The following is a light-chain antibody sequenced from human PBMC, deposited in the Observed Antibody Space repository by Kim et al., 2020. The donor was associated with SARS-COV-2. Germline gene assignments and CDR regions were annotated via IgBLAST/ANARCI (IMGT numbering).Light chain of an antibody. Sequence: QPVLTQTPSVSGIPGQRVTISCSGGSSNIGGNTVNWYRQLPGTAPKLLIHSNSQRHSGVPDRFSGSKSDTSASLAISGLQSEDEAAYYCASWDDRLNAYVFGSGTKVTVL. CDR1: SSNIGGNT. CDR3: ASWDDRLNAYV. CDR2: SNS. V-gene: IGLV1-44*01. J-gene: IGLJ1*01.